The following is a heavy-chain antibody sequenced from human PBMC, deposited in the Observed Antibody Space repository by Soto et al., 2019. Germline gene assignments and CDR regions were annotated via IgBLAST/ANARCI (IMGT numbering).Heavy chain of an antibody. J-gene: IGHJ3*01. V-gene: IGHV3-30-3*01. D-gene: IGHD3-16*01. CDR1: GFTFSSYA. CDR3: ASEGAVMFFRVFNF. Sequence: PGGSLRLSCAASGFTFSSYAMHWVRQAPGKGLEWVAVISYDGSNKYYADSVKGRFTISRDNSKNTLYLQMNSLRAEDTAVYYCASEGAVMFFRVFNFWAQGKMVPVSS. CDR2: ISYDGSNK.